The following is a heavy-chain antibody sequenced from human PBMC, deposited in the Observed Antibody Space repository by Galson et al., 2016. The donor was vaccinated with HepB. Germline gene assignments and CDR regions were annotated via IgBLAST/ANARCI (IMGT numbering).Heavy chain of an antibody. J-gene: IGHJ3*02. CDR2: ISYDGNNK. Sequence: SLRLSCAASGFTFSSYGMHWVRQAPGKGLEWVAVISYDGNNKDYADSVKGRFNISRENFKNTVHLQMNSLRAEDTAVYYCAKGQWVMLIIDAIDIWGQGTVVTVSS. D-gene: IGHD3-16*01. CDR1: GFTFSSYG. CDR3: AKGQWVMLIIDAIDI. V-gene: IGHV3-30*18.